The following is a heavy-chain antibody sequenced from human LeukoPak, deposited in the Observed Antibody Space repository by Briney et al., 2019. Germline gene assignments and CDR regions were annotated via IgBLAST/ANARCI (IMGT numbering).Heavy chain of an antibody. CDR1: GGSISSGSYY. D-gene: IGHD1-14*01. J-gene: IGHJ4*02. CDR3: AREEPSDY. Sequence: SETLSLTCTVSGGSISSGSYYWSWIRQPAGKGLEWIGRIYHSGSTYYNPSLKSRVTISVDTSKNQFSLKLSSVTAADTAVYYCAREEPSDYWGQGTLVTVSS. CDR2: IYHSGST. V-gene: IGHV4-61*02.